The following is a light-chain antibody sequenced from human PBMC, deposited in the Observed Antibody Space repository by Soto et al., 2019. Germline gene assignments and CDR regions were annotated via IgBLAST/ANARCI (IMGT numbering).Light chain of an antibody. V-gene: IGKV1-39*01. CDR1: QAIHSY. CDR3: QQTYSDIS. J-gene: IGKJ4*01. CDR2: ATS. Sequence: DIQMTQPPSSLSASVGDRVTITCRASQAIHSYLNWYQQKPGKAPNLLIFATSTLQSGVPSRFSGSGSGTDFTLTISSLQPEDFASYHCQQTYSDISFGGGTKVDIK.